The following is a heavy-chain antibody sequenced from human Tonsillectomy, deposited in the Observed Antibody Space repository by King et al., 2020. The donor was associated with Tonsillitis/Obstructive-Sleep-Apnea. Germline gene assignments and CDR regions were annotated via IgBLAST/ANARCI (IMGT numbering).Heavy chain of an antibody. Sequence: TLKESGPVLVKPTETLTLTCTVSGFSLSNARMGVSWIRQPPGKALEWLAHIFSNDEKSYSTSLKSRLTISKDTSKSQVVLTMTNMVPVDTATYYCARIPRRYYDSSGYPFPFDYWGQGTLVTVSS. V-gene: IGHV2-26*01. CDR2: IFSNDEK. CDR3: ARIPRRYYDSSGYPFPFDY. J-gene: IGHJ4*02. CDR1: GFSLSNARMG. D-gene: IGHD3-22*01.